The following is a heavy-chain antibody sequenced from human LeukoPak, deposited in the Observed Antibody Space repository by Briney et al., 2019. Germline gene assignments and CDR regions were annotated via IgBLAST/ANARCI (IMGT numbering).Heavy chain of an antibody. Sequence: SGTLSLTCAVSGGSISSSNWWSWVRQPPGKGLEWIGEIYHSGSTNYNPSLKSRVTISVDKSKNQFSLKLSSVTAADTAVYYCARGTYYYDSSGYSLFDYWDQGTLVTVSS. CDR3: ARGTYYYDSSGYSLFDY. J-gene: IGHJ4*02. CDR1: GGSISSSNW. D-gene: IGHD3-22*01. V-gene: IGHV4-4*02. CDR2: IYHSGST.